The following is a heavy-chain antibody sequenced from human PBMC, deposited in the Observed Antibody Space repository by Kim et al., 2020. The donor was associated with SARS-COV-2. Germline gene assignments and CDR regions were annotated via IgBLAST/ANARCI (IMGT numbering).Heavy chain of an antibody. D-gene: IGHD2-21*02. J-gene: IGHJ6*02. V-gene: IGHV1-69*13. CDR1: GDTFTNYD. CDR3: ATRSPRAPSAILHYYNIDF. CDR2: IIPIFGTT. Sequence: SVKVSCKASGDTFTNYDFSWVRQAPGQGLEWMGGIIPIFGTTNYAQKFQGRVTITADVATSTAFMALTSLTSDDTAVFYCATRSPRAPSAILHYYNIDFCGQGTTVTVSS.